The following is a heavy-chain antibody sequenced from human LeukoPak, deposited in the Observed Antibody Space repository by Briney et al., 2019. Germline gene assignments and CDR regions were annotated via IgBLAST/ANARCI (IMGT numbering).Heavy chain of an antibody. CDR3: ARGRDSWIIGTSAPLSNY. CDR2: INPNSGGT. J-gene: IGHJ4*02. D-gene: IGHD1-20*01. V-gene: IGHV1-2*02. Sequence: GASVRVSCKTSGYTFTGYYIHWVRQAPGQGLEWMGWINPNSGGTNYAQKFQGRVTMTRDTSNSTAYMELSRLRSDDTAVYHCARGRDSWIIGTSAPLSNYWGQGTLVTVSS. CDR1: GYTFTGYY.